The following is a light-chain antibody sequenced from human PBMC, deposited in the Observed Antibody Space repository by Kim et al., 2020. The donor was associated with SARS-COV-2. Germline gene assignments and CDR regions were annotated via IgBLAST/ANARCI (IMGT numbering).Light chain of an antibody. V-gene: IGKV1-8*01. CDR1: QGISSY. Sequence: AATGDRVTITCRASQGISSYLAWYQQKPGKAPKLLIYAASTLQSGVPSRFSGSGAGTDFTLTISCLQSEDFATYYCKQYYSYPYTFGQGTKLEI. CDR2: AAS. CDR3: KQYYSYPYT. J-gene: IGKJ2*01.